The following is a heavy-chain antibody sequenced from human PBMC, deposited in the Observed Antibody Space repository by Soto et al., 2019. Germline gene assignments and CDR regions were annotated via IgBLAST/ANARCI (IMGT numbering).Heavy chain of an antibody. CDR2: MNQDGSER. D-gene: IGHD3-10*01. CDR3: TRDRSGNMLF. Sequence: EVQLVESGGGLVQPGGSLRLSCAASGFTFSNYWMSWVRQAPGEGLEWVANMNQDGSERYYVDSVKGRFTISRDNAKNSLFLQMDSLRAEDTAIYYCTRDRSGNMLFWGQGTVVTVSS. J-gene: IGHJ4*02. CDR1: GFTFSNYW. V-gene: IGHV3-7*01.